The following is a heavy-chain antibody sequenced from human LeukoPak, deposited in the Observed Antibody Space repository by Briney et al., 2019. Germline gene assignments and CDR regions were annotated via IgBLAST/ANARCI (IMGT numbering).Heavy chain of an antibody. D-gene: IGHD5-18*01. J-gene: IGHJ3*02. V-gene: IGHV3-74*01. Sequence: GGSLRLSCAASGFSFGTYGMSWVRQVPGKGLEWVSRIDNDGSDRIYADSVKGRFTISRDNAKNTLYLQMNSLRAEDTAVYYCARGGYHHGFDIWGQGTMVTVSS. CDR1: GFSFGTYG. CDR3: ARGGYHHGFDI. CDR2: IDNDGSDR.